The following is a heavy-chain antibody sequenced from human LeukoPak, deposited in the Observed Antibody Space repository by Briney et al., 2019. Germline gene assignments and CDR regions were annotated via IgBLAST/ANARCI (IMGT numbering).Heavy chain of an antibody. Sequence: ASVTVSCTVSGYTLTELSMHWVRQAPGKGLEWMGGFDPEDGETIYAQKFQGRVTMTEDTSTDTAYMELSSLRSEDTAVYYCATRRRYCSGGSCYYYYGMDVWGQGTTVTVSS. CDR1: GYTLTELS. CDR2: FDPEDGET. V-gene: IGHV1-24*01. J-gene: IGHJ6*02. CDR3: ATRRRYCSGGSCYYYYGMDV. D-gene: IGHD2-15*01.